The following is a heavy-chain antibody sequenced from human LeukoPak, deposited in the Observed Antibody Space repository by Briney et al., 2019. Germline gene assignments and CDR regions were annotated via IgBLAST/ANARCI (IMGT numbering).Heavy chain of an antibody. CDR1: GYTFTGYY. J-gene: IGHJ4*02. CDR3: ARIDPNRRDGYIVFDY. D-gene: IGHD5-24*01. Sequence: ASLKVSCKASGYTFTGYYMHWVRPAPGQGLEWMGWINPNSGGTNYVQKFLGGVTMTRDTHISTAYMELSRLRSDDTAVCYCARIDPNRRDGYIVFDYWGQGRLVAVSP. CDR2: INPNSGGT. V-gene: IGHV1-2*02.